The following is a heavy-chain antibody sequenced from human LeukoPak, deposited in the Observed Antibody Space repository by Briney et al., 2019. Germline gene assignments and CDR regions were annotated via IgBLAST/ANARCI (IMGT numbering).Heavy chain of an antibody. D-gene: IGHD2-21*02. V-gene: IGHV4-59*01. CDR1: GGSLSTYY. Sequence: SEILSLTCSASGGSLSTYYWTWIRQPPGKGLEWIGYIYYSGTTDYSPSLKSRVTISVDTSKNQFSLKLSSVTAADTAVYYCARDHGDSYGGDAFDIWGQGTMVSVSS. CDR3: ARDHGDSYGGDAFDI. J-gene: IGHJ3*02. CDR2: IYYSGTT.